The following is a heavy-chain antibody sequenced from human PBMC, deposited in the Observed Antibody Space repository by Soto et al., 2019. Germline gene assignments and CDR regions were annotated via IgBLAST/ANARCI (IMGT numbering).Heavy chain of an antibody. CDR1: GGSISSSSYY. CDR3: ASKEDSSGWYYFDY. D-gene: IGHD6-19*01. J-gene: IGHJ4*02. CDR2: IYYSGST. V-gene: IGHV4-39*07. Sequence: SETLSLTCTVSGGSISSSSYYWGWIRQPPGKGLEWIGSIYYSGSTYYNPSLKSRVTISVDTSKNQFSLKLSSVTAADTAVYYCASKEDSSGWYYFDYWGQGTLVTVSS.